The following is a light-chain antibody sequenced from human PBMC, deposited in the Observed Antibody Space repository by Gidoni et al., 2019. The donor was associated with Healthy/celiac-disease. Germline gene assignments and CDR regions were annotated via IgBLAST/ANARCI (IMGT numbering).Light chain of an antibody. V-gene: IGKV1-39*01. CDR1: QSISSY. Sequence: IQMTQPPSSLSASVGDRVTLTCRASQSISSYLDWYQQKPGKAPKLLSYAASSLQTGVPSRFSGSGSGTDFTLTISSLQPEDFAAYYCQQSYSTPPTFGGXTKVEIK. CDR3: QQSYSTPPT. CDR2: AAS. J-gene: IGKJ4*01.